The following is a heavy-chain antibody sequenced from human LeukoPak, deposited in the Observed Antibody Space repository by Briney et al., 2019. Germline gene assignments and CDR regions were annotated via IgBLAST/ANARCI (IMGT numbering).Heavy chain of an antibody. CDR3: ATAAGSYYYMDV. V-gene: IGHV1-24*01. Sequence: GASVKVSCKVSGYTLTELSMHWVRQAPGKGLEWMGGFDPEDGETIYAQKFQGRVTMTEDTSTDTAYMELSSLRSEDTAVYYCATAAGSYYYMDVWGKGTTVTVSS. J-gene: IGHJ6*03. CDR2: FDPEDGET. CDR1: GYTLTELS. D-gene: IGHD1-14*01.